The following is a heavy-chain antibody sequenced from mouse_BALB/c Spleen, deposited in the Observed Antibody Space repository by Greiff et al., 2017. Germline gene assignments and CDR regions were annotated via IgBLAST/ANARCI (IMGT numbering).Heavy chain of an antibody. J-gene: IGHJ2*01. D-gene: IGHD3-1*01. Sequence: QVQLQQSGPGLVAPSQSLSITCTVSGFSLTSYDISWIRQPPGKGLEWLGVIWTGGGTNYNSAFMSRLSISKDNSKSQVFLKMNSLQTDDTAIYYCVRDRVFYFDYWGQGTTRTVSS. V-gene: IGHV2-9-2*01. CDR2: IWTGGGT. CDR3: VRDRVFYFDY. CDR1: GFSLTSYD.